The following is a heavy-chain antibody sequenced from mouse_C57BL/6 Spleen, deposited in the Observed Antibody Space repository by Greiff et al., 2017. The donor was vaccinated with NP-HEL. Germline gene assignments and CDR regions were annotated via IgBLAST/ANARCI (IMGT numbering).Heavy chain of an antibody. V-gene: IGHV1-26*01. CDR2: INPNNGGT. J-gene: IGHJ1*03. CDR1: GYTFTDYY. Sequence: VQLQQSGPELVKPGASVKISCKASGYTFTDYYMNWVKQSHGKSLEWIGDINPNNGGTSYNQKFKGKATLTVDKSSSTAYMELRSLTSEDSAVYYCARGSNYVDWYFDVWGTGTTVTVSS. CDR3: ARGSNYVDWYFDV. D-gene: IGHD2-5*01.